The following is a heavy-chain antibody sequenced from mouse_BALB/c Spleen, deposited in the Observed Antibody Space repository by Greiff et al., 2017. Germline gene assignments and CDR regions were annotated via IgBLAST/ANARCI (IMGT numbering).Heavy chain of an antibody. CDR1: GFTFSSYG. CDR3: ARNGAYFDD. V-gene: IGHV5-6*01. Sequence: EVKLVDSGGDLVKPGGSLKLSCAASGFTFSSYGMSWVRQTPDKRLEWVATISSGGSYTYYPDSVKGRFTISRDNAKNTLYLQMSSLKSEDTAMYYCARNGAYFDDWGQGTTLTVSS. J-gene: IGHJ2*01. CDR2: ISSGGSYT.